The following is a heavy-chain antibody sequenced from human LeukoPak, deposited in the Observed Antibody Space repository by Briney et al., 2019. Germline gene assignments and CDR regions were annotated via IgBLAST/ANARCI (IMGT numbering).Heavy chain of an antibody. V-gene: IGHV3-23*01. CDR1: GFSFNTYA. CDR3: AQQVGYCSSGSCYFTY. J-gene: IGHJ1*01. Sequence: GGSLRLSCAASGFSFNTYAMSWVRQAPGKGLEWVSAISNTGGSTYYADSVKGRFTISRDRSKNTLSLQMNSLRAEDTAVYYCAQQVGYCSSGSCYFTYWGQGTLVTVSS. D-gene: IGHD2-15*01. CDR2: ISNTGGST.